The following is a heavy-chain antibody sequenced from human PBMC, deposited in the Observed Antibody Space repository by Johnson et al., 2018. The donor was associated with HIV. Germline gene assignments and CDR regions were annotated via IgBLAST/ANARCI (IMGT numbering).Heavy chain of an antibody. Sequence: QMLLVESGGGVVQPGRSLRLSCAASGFTFSSYGMHWVRQAPGKGLEWVAVISYDGSNKYYADSVKGRFTISRDNAKNSLYLQMNSLRPEDTALYYCAKDRWDLTGALSAFDIWGQGTMVTVSS. J-gene: IGHJ3*02. CDR2: ISYDGSNK. D-gene: IGHD5-24*01. CDR3: AKDRWDLTGALSAFDI. CDR1: GFTFSSYG. V-gene: IGHV3-30*19.